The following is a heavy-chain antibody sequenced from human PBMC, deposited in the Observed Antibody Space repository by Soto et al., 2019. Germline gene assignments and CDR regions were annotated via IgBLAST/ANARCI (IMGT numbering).Heavy chain of an antibody. D-gene: IGHD4-4*01. Sequence: ASVKVSCKASGYTFTSYGITWVRQAPGQGLEWMGRISADSGDTNYAQKLQGRVTMTTDTSTSTAYMELRSLRSDDTAVYYCGRVLPHYSTTLNYYFYYGLDVWGQGTTVTVSS. CDR1: GYTFTSYG. CDR2: ISADSGDT. V-gene: IGHV1-18*01. J-gene: IGHJ6*02. CDR3: GRVLPHYSTTLNYYFYYGLDV.